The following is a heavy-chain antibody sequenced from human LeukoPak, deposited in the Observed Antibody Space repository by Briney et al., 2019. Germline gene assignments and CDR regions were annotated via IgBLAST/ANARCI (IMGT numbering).Heavy chain of an antibody. V-gene: IGHV3-30-3*01. Sequence: GGSLRLSCAASGFTFSSYAMHWVRQAPGKGLEWVAVISYDGSNKYYADSVKGRFTISRDTAKNSLYLQMDSLRAEDTAVYYCARDIAASGSYYAFDIWGQGTMVTVSS. CDR2: ISYDGSNK. CDR3: ARDIAASGSYYAFDI. D-gene: IGHD1-26*01. J-gene: IGHJ3*02. CDR1: GFTFSSYA.